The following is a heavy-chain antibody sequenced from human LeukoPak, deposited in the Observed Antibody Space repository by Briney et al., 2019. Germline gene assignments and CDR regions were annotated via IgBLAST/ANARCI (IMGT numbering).Heavy chain of an antibody. J-gene: IGHJ4*02. CDR2: IHYTGST. Sequence: SETLSLTCTVSGGSISNYYWSWIRQPPGKGLEWIGYIHYTGSTNYNPSLKSQVTISVDTSKNQFSLKLSSVTAADTAVYYCARLMYASGWFVFDYWGQGTLVTVST. V-gene: IGHV4-59*08. CDR1: GGSISNYY. D-gene: IGHD6-19*01. CDR3: ARLMYASGWFVFDY.